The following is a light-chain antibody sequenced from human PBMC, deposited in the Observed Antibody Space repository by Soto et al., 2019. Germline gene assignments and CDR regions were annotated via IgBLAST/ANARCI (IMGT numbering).Light chain of an antibody. CDR3: QQYNNWPPGT. CDR2: GAS. J-gene: IGKJ2*01. CDR1: QSVSSN. V-gene: IGKV3D-15*01. Sequence: EIVMTQSPATLSVSPGDRATLSCRASQSVSSNLAWYQQKPGQAPRLLIYGASTRATGFPARFSGSGSGTEFTLTISSLQSEDFAVDYCQQYNNWPPGTFGQGTKLEIK.